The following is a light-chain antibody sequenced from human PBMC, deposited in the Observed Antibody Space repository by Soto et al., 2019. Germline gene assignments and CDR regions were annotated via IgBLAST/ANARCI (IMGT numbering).Light chain of an antibody. V-gene: IGLV8-61*01. CDR1: SGSVFTSYY. Sequence: QTVVTQEASVSVSPGGTVTLSCGLSSGSVFTSYYPIWYQQKPGQPPRTLLYSTDIRSSDVPDRFSASVLGDKAVLTFTWAQEDDEADYLGGLFLETEPHVVLVGGTKVTVL. CDR2: STD. J-gene: IGLJ2*01. CDR3: GLFLETEPHVV.